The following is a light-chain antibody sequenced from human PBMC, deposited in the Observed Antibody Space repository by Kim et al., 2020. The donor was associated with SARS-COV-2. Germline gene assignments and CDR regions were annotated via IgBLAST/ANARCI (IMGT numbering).Light chain of an antibody. CDR3: QTWDTGVRL. J-gene: IGLJ3*02. Sequence: QLVLTQSPSASASLGASVKLTCTLSSGHSSYAIAWHQQQPEKGPRFLMKLDSDGSHNKGDGIPDRFSGSSSGAERYLTISSLQSEDEADYYCQTWDTGVRLFVGGTQLTVL. CDR1: SGHSSYA. CDR2: LDSDGSH. V-gene: IGLV4-69*01.